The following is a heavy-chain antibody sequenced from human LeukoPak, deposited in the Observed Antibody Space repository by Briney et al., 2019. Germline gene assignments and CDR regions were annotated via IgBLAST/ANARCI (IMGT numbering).Heavy chain of an antibody. CDR1: GGSISSSSYY. CDR3: AISSIAARPGMDV. J-gene: IGHJ6*02. V-gene: IGHV4-39*01. Sequence: SETLSLTCTVSGGSISSSSYYWGWLRQPPGTGLEWIGSIYYSGSTYYNPSLKSRVTISVDTSKNQFSLKLSSVTAADTAVYYCAISSIAARPGMDVWGQGTTVTVSS. D-gene: IGHD6-6*01. CDR2: IYYSGST.